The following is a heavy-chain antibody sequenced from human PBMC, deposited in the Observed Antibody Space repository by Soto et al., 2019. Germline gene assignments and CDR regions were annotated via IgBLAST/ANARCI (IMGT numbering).Heavy chain of an antibody. D-gene: IGHD7-27*01. J-gene: IGHJ4*02. CDR2: VFHTGNT. CDR1: GDSMTRSVW. V-gene: IGHV4-4*02. Sequence: PSETLSLTCTVSGDSMTRSVWWTWVRQPPGKGLEWIGEVFHTGNTNYNPSLKSRVTMSVDKSTNEFSLKVTSVTAADTDIYYCARKAWVRFDYWGQGALVTVSS. CDR3: ARKAWVRFDY.